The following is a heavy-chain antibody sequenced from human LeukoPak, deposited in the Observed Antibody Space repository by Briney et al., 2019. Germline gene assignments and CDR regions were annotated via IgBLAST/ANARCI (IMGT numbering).Heavy chain of an antibody. CDR2: IIPIFGTA. CDR1: GGTLISYA. Sequence: GSSVKVSCKASGGTLISYAISWVRQAPGQGLEWMGGIIPIFGTANYAQKFQGRVTITADESTSTAYMELSSLRSEDTAVYYCARDMSSSYYDSSGYQYWGQGTLVTVSS. CDR3: ARDMSSSYYDSSGYQY. J-gene: IGHJ4*02. V-gene: IGHV1-69*01. D-gene: IGHD3-22*01.